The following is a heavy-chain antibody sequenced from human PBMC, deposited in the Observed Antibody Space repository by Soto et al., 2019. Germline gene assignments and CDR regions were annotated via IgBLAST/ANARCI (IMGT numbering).Heavy chain of an antibody. D-gene: IGHD5-12*01. CDR1: GGSISSSSYY. CDR2: IYYSGST. CDR3: ASTLSLYRGYSGYDYYYYGMDV. V-gene: IGHV4-39*01. Sequence: SETLSLTCTVSGGSISSSSYYWGWIRQPPGKGLEWIGSIYYSGSTYYNPSLKSRVTISVDTSKNQFSLKLSSVTAADTAVYYCASTLSLYRGYSGYDYYYYGMDVWGQGTTVTVSS. J-gene: IGHJ6*02.